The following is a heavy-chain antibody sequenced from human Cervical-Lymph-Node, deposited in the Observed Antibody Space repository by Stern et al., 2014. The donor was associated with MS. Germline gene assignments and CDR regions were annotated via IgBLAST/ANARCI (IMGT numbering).Heavy chain of an antibody. CDR3: ARDGGLWAPNYYYYGMDV. D-gene: IGHD2-21*01. V-gene: IGHV4-61*02. J-gene: IGHJ6*02. CDR1: GGSISSGSYY. Sequence: QPQLQESGPGLVKPSQTLSLTCTVSGGSISSGSYYWSWIRQPAGKGLEWIGRIYTSGSTNYNPSLKSRVTISVDTSKNPFSLKLSSVTAADTAVYYCARDGGLWAPNYYYYGMDVWGQGTTVTVSS. CDR2: IYTSGST.